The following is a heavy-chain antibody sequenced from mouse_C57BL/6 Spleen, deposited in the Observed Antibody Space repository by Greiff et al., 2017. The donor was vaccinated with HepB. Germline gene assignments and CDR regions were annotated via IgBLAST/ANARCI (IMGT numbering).Heavy chain of an antibody. J-gene: IGHJ4*01. CDR3: ARPRDYCSRKGYYAMDY. V-gene: IGHV5-12*01. Sequence: EVKLMESGGGLVQPGGSLKLSCAASGFTFSDYYMYWVRQTPEKRLEWVAYISNGGGSTYYPDTVKGRFTISRDNAKNTLYLQMSRLKSEDTAMYYCARPRDYCSRKGYYAMDYWGQGTSVTVSS. D-gene: IGHD1-1*01. CDR1: GFTFSDYY. CDR2: ISNGGGST.